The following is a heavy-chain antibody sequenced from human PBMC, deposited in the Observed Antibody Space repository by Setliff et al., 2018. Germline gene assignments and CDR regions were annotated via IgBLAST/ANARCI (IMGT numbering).Heavy chain of an antibody. D-gene: IGHD2-2*01. J-gene: IGHJ6*03. V-gene: IGHV1-3*01. CDR2: INAGNGNT. CDR1: GYTFTSYA. CDR3: ARDGFEIVVVPAAIYYYYYMDV. Sequence: ASVKVSCKASGYTFTSYAMHWVRQAPGQRLEWMGWINAGNGNTKYSQKFQGRVTITRDTSASTAYMELSSLRSEDTAVYYCARDGFEIVVVPAAIYYYYYMDVWGKGTTVIVSS.